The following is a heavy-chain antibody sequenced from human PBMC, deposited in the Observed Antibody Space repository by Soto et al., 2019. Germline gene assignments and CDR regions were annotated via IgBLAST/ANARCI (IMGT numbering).Heavy chain of an antibody. CDR3: ARAHYGDYGYGMDV. J-gene: IGHJ6*02. V-gene: IGHV4-4*02. CDR2: IFHSGST. Sequence: SETLSLTCAVSGGSIRSNNRWSWVRQPPGKGLEWIGEIFHSGSTNYNPSLKTRVTISVDKSKNQFSLKLSSVTAADTAVYYCARAHYGDYGYGMDVWGQGTTVTVSS. CDR1: GGSIRSNNR. D-gene: IGHD4-17*01.